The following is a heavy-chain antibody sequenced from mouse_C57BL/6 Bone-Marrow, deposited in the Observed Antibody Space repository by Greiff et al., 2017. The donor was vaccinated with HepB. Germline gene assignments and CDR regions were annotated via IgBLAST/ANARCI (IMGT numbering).Heavy chain of an antibody. V-gene: IGHV1-82*01. CDR2: IYPGDGDT. CDR3: AVYVNDDY. Sequence: ESGPELVKPGASVKISCKASGYAFSSSWMNWVKQRPGKGLEWIGRIYPGDGDTNYNGKFKGKATLTAEKSSSTAYMQLSSRTSEDSAVYFCAVYVNDDYWGQGTTRTVSS. J-gene: IGHJ2*01. CDR1: GYAFSSSW. D-gene: IGHD2-2*01.